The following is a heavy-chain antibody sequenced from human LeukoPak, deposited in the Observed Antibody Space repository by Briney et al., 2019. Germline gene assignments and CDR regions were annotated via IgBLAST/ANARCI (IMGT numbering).Heavy chain of an antibody. Sequence: PSETLSLTCTVSGGSISSYYWSWVRQPAGKGPEWIGRIYSSGSTDYNPSLKSRVTISVDTSKNQFSLKLSSVTAADTAVYYCARGTVGYSSSWYTNWGQGTLVTVSS. CDR3: ARGTVGYSSSWYTN. J-gene: IGHJ4*02. CDR2: IYSSGST. D-gene: IGHD6-13*01. V-gene: IGHV4-4*07. CDR1: GGSISSYY.